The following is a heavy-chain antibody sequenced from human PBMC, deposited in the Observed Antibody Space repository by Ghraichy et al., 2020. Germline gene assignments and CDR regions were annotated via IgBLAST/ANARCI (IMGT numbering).Heavy chain of an antibody. J-gene: IGHJ4*02. CDR1: GFTFSSYG. V-gene: IGHV3-30*18. Sequence: GESLNISCAASGFTFSSYGMHWVRQAPGKGLEWVAIISYDGSNKYYGDSVKGRFTISRDNSKNTLYLQMNSLRAEDTAVYYCAKVLSIGSNARDFEYWGQGALVTVSS. CDR3: AKVLSIGSNARDFEY. CDR2: ISYDGSNK. D-gene: IGHD4-11*01.